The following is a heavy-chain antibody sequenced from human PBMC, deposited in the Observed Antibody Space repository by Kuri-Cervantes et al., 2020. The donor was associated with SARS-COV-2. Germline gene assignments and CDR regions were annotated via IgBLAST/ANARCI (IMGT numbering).Heavy chain of an antibody. Sequence: GESLKISCAASGFTFNSYSMNWVRQAPGKGLEWVAVIWYDGSNKYYADSVKGRFTISRDNSKNTLYLQMNSLRAEDTAVYYCAKDLGRPNWFDPWGQGTLVTVSS. J-gene: IGHJ5*02. CDR3: AKDLGRPNWFDP. CDR2: IWYDGSNK. CDR1: GFTFNSYS. V-gene: IGHV3-33*06.